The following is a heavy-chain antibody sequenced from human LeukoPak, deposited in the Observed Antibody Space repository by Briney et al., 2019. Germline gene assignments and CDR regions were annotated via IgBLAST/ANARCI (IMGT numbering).Heavy chain of an antibody. J-gene: IGHJ4*02. Sequence: PGTSLRLSCAVSGFTISSHGMHWVRQAPGKGLEWVAVISYDGSNKYYADSVKGRFTISRDNSKNTLYLQMNSLRAEDTAVYYCASVGAVVVTDYWGQGTLDTVSS. CDR1: GFTISSHG. V-gene: IGHV3-30*03. D-gene: IGHD2-21*02. CDR2: ISYDGSNK. CDR3: ASVGAVVVTDY.